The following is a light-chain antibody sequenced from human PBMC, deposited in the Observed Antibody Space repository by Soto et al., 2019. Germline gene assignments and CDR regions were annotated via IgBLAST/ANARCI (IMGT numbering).Light chain of an antibody. V-gene: IGLV2-8*01. J-gene: IGLJ2*01. CDR2: EVS. CDR1: SSDVGGYNY. CDR3: SSYACSNNLV. Sequence: QSALTQPPSASGSPGQSVTISCTGTSSDVGGYNYVSWYQQHPGKAPKLMIYEVSKRPSGVPDRFSGSKSGNTASLTVSGLQAEEEADYYCSSYACSNNLVFGGGTKPTVL.